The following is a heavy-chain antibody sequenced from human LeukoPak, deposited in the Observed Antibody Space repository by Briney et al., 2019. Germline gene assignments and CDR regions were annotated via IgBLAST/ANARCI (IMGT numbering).Heavy chain of an antibody. J-gene: IGHJ4*02. Sequence: SETLSLTCTVSGGSISSGAYYWTWIRQPPGKGLEWIGYIHYSENTYYNPSLKSRVTISVDTSKNQFSLKLSSVTAADTAVYYCARRSSSSSFAGDNWGQGTLVTVSS. CDR3: ARRSSSSSFAGDN. V-gene: IGHV4-30-4*01. CDR2: IHYSENT. CDR1: GGSISSGAYY. D-gene: IGHD6-6*01.